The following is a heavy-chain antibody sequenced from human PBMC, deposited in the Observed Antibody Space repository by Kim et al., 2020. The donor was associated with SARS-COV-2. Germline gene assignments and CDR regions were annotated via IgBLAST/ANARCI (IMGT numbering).Heavy chain of an antibody. Sequence: DYADSVKGRFTISRDNSKSTLYLEMDSLRAEDTAVYYCARNDVRRYYFDYWGQGTLVTVSS. D-gene: IGHD3-16*01. J-gene: IGHJ4*02. CDR3: ARNDVRRYYFDY. V-gene: IGHV3-30*01.